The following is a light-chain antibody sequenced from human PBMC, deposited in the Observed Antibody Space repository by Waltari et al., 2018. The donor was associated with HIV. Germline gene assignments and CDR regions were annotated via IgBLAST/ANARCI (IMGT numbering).Light chain of an antibody. V-gene: IGLV1-51*01. CDR2: DNK. J-gene: IGLJ3*02. CDR3: GTWDNSLSAWV. CDR1: TSIIGNNF. Sequence: QSVLTQPPSVSAAPGQKVTISCSGSTSIIGNNFVSWYQQFPGTAPKLLIYDNKKRSAGIPDRSSGSRAGTSATLGITGLHTGDEAEYYCGTWDNSLSAWVFGGGTKVTVL.